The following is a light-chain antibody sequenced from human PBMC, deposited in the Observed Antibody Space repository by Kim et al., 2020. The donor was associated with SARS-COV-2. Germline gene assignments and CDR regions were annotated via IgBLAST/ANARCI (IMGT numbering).Light chain of an antibody. CDR3: QQYYSTPPS. CDR1: QTVLYNFNNKNY. Sequence: RATRICKSGQTVLYNFNNKNYLVWYQPKPGHAPKLLIYWASIRESGVSDRFSGSGSETDFNLTISSLQAEDVAVYYCQQYYSTPPSFGQGTTLEIK. CDR2: WAS. V-gene: IGKV4-1*01. J-gene: IGKJ2*03.